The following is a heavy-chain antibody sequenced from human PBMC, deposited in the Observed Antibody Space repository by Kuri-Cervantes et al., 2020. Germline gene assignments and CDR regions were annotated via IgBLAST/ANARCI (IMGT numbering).Heavy chain of an antibody. CDR3: ARPVVPAAIRGTLGWFDP. CDR2: IYPGDSDT. D-gene: IGHD2-2*01. J-gene: IGHJ5*02. CDR1: GYSFTSYW. V-gene: IGHV5-51*01. Sequence: GESLKISCKGSGYSFTSYWIGWVRQMPGKGLEWMGIIYPGDSDTRYSPSFQGQVTISADKSISTAYLQWSSLKASGTAMYYCARPVVPAAIRGTLGWFDPWGQGTLVTVSS.